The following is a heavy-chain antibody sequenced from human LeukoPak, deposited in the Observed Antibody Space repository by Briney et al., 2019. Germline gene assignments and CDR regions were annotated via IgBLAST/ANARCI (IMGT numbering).Heavy chain of an antibody. D-gene: IGHD3-22*01. J-gene: IGHJ4*02. CDR1: GFTFSDYY. CDR3: SVVHRYYDGSGYWVQ. CDR2: ISTNGGST. Sequence: GGSLRLSCAASGFTFSDYYMSWIRQAPGKGLGWVSGISTNGGSTSYADSVKGRLTISRDNPRNMLYMEMNSLRAEDTAVYYCSVVHRYYDGSGYWVQWGQGTLVTVSS. V-gene: IGHV3-23*01.